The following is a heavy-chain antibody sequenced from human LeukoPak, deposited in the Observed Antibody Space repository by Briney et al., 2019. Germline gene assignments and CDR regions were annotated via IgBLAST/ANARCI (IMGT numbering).Heavy chain of an antibody. V-gene: IGHV4-59*01. CDR2: IYYSGST. Sequence: SETLSLTCTLSTRSIRSYYWSWIRQPPRKGLEWIGYIYYSGSTNYNPSLKSRVTISVDTSKNQFSLKLSSLTAADTAVYYCARYSWITMVRGVYNWFDPWGRGTLVTVSS. CDR3: ARYSWITMVRGVYNWFDP. J-gene: IGHJ5*02. CDR1: TRSIRSYY. D-gene: IGHD3-10*01.